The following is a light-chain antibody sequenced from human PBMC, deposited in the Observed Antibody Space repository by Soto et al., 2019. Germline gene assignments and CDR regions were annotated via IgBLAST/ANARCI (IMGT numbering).Light chain of an antibody. Sequence: DVVLTQSPLALAVTLGQPASISCRSSQSLEYSDGNSYLNWFQQRPGQSPRRLIYKVSNRDSGVPDRFSGSGSGTDFTLKISRVEAEDVAAYYCMQGTLWPPTFGGGTKVEIK. CDR3: MQGTLWPPT. J-gene: IGKJ4*01. CDR1: QSLEYSDGNSY. CDR2: KVS. V-gene: IGKV2-30*01.